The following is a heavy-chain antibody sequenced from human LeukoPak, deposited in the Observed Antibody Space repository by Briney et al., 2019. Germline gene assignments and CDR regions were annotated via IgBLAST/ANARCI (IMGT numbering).Heavy chain of an antibody. D-gene: IGHD3-22*01. Sequence: GGSLRLSCAASGFTFDDYGMSWVRQAPGKGLEWVSGINWNGGSTGYADSVKGRFTISRDNAKNSLYLQMNSLRAEDTAVYYCAKGTYYYDSSGYAFDYWGQGTLVTVSS. V-gene: IGHV3-20*04. CDR3: AKGTYYYDSSGYAFDY. CDR1: GFTFDDYG. CDR2: INWNGGST. J-gene: IGHJ4*02.